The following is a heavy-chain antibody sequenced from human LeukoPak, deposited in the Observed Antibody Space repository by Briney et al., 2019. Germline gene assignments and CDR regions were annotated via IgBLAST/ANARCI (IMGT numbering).Heavy chain of an antibody. CDR2: INQDGSDK. D-gene: IGHD6-19*01. CDR1: KFTLSDFW. V-gene: IGHV3-7*01. J-gene: IGHJ4*02. CDR3: ARDLSSGWYWLGY. Sequence: GGSLRLSCAASKFTLSDFWMSWVRQAPGKGLEWVANINQDGSDKNYVDSVKGRFTIPRDNAKNSLYLQVNSLRAEDTAVYYCARDLSSGWYWLGYWGQGTLVTVSS.